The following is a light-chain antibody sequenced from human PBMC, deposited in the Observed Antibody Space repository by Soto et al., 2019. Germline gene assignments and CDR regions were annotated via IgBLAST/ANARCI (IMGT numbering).Light chain of an antibody. J-gene: IGLJ3*02. V-gene: IGLV2-11*01. CDR1: SSDVGAYNY. CDR3: WSYAGSYSWV. CDR2: DVS. Sequence: QSALTQPRSVSGSPGQSVTISCTGTSSDVGAYNYVSWYQHHPGKAPKVMIYDVSERPSGVPDRFSGSTSDNMASLTVSGLQAEDEADYYCWSYAGSYSWVVGGGTMRTVL.